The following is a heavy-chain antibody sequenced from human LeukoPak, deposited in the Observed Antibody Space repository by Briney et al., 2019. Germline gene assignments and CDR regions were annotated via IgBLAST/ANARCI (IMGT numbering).Heavy chain of an antibody. V-gene: IGHV3-23*01. D-gene: IGHD6-19*01. Sequence: GGSLRLSCAASGFTFSSYAMSWVRQAPGKGLEWVSAISGSGGSTYYADSVKGRFTISRDNSKNTLYLQMNSLRAEDTAVYYCAKDRIAVAGTWRVFDYWGQGTLVTVSS. J-gene: IGHJ4*02. CDR3: AKDRIAVAGTWRVFDY. CDR1: GFTFSSYA. CDR2: ISGSGGST.